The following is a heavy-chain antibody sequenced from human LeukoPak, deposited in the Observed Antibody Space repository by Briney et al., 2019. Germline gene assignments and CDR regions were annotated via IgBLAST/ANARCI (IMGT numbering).Heavy chain of an antibody. CDR1: GGSFSGYY. J-gene: IGHJ4*02. CDR2: INHSGST. D-gene: IGHD2-15*01. CDR3: ARVGGYCSGGSCYRRNFDY. V-gene: IGHV4-34*01. Sequence: SETLSLTCAVYGGSFSGYYWSWIRQPPGKGLEWIGEINHSGSTNYNPSLKSRVTISVDTSKNQFSPKLSSVTAADTAVYYCARVGGYCSGGSCYRRNFDYWGQGTLVTVSS.